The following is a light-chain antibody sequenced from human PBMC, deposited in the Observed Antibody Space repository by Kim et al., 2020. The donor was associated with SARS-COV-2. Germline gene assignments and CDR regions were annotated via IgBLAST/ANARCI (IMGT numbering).Light chain of an antibody. CDR3: QSYDSSLSALV. V-gene: IGLV1-40*01. J-gene: IGLJ2*01. Sequence: QSVLTQPPSVSGAPGQRVTISCTGSSPNIGAGYDVHWYLQLPGTAPKLLIYANSNRPSGVPDRFSGSKCGTSASLAITGLQAEDETDYYCQSYDSSLSALVFGGGTQLTV. CDR1: SPNIGAGYD. CDR2: ANS.